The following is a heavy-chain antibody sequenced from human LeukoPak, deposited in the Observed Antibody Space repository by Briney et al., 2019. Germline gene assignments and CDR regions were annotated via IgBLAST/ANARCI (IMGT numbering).Heavy chain of an antibody. Sequence: SETLSLTCTVSGGSISSSSYYWGWIRQPPGKGLEWIGYIYYSGSTYYNPSLKSRVTISVDTSKNQFSLKLSSVTAADTAVYYCAREHIVVVTATNNWFDPWGQGTLVTVSS. CDR1: GGSISSSSYY. CDR3: AREHIVVVTATNNWFDP. V-gene: IGHV4-31*03. CDR2: IYYSGST. D-gene: IGHD2-21*02. J-gene: IGHJ5*02.